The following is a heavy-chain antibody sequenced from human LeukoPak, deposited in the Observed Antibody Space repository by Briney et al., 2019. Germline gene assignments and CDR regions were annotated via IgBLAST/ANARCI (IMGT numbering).Heavy chain of an antibody. Sequence: ASVKVSCKASGYTFTGYYMHWVRQAPGQGLEWMGWINPNSGGTNYAQKFQGRVTMTRDTSISTAYMELSRLRSEDTAIYYCARIRDGYNDAYDIWGQGTVVTVPS. V-gene: IGHV1-2*02. CDR1: GYTFTGYY. CDR2: INPNSGGT. J-gene: IGHJ3*02. D-gene: IGHD5-24*01. CDR3: ARIRDGYNDAYDI.